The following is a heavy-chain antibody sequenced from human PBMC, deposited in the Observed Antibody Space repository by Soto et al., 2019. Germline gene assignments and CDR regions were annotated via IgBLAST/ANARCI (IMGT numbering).Heavy chain of an antibody. J-gene: IGHJ4*02. V-gene: IGHV4-59*01. CDR1: GDSINYYY. D-gene: IGHD3-10*01. Sequence: SETLSLTCTVSGDSINYYYWSWIRQPPGTGLEWIGYIYYTGNTNYNPSLQNRVTISIDTSKNQFSLKLNSVTAADTAVYYCARDNRRQRSGGYYFDYWGQGXRVTVPS. CDR2: IYYTGNT. CDR3: ARDNRRQRSGGYYFDY.